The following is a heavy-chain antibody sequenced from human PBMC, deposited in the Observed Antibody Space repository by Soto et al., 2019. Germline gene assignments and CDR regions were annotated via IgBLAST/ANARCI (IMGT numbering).Heavy chain of an antibody. CDR3: ARGGYCTNGVCFSFGWFDP. J-gene: IGHJ5*02. D-gene: IGHD2-8*01. V-gene: IGHV4-4*02. Sequence: QVQLQESGPGLVKPSGTLSLTCAVSSGSISSSNWWSWVRQPPGKGLEGIGEIYHSGSTNYNPSLKSRVTISVDKSKNQFSLKLSSVTAADTAVYYCARGGYCTNGVCFSFGWFDPWGQGTLVTVSS. CDR2: IYHSGST. CDR1: SGSISSSNW.